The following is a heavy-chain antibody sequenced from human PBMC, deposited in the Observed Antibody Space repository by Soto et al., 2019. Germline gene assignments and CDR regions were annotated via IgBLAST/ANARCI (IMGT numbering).Heavy chain of an antibody. CDR2: IDEYGNTI. D-gene: IGHD3-16*01. J-gene: IGHJ4*02. Sequence: EVQLVESGGGLVQPGGSLRLSCAASGFTFSSYWMHWVRQVPGKGLVWVSRIDEYGNTINYADSVRGRFTISRDNTKTTLYRKRNGRRAEDTVLYYGTRNRGGGGGYWGQGTLVTVSS. V-gene: IGHV3-74*01. CDR3: TRNRGGGGGY. CDR1: GFTFSSYW.